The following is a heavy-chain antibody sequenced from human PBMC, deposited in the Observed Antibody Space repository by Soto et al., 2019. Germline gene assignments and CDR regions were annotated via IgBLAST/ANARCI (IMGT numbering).Heavy chain of an antibody. Sequence: SETLSLTCAVYGGSVSGYSWSWLRQPPGKGLEWMGEINHSGSTNYNPSLKSRVTISVDTSNNQFSLKLTSVTAADTAVYYCASGGQSGYYYYGMDVWGQGTTVTVSS. CDR3: ASGGQSGYYYYGMDV. CDR1: GGSVSGYS. V-gene: IGHV4-34*01. J-gene: IGHJ6*02. D-gene: IGHD3-10*01. CDR2: INHSGST.